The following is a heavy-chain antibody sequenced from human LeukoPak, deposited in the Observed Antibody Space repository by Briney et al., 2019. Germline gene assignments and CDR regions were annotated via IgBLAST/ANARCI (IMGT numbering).Heavy chain of an antibody. J-gene: IGHJ5*02. CDR3: VKTYDYVWGSYRSPHWFDP. CDR2: INHSGST. CDR1: GGSFSGYY. D-gene: IGHD3-16*02. Sequence: SETLSLTCAVYGGSFSGYYWSWIRQPPGKGLEWIGEINHSGSTNYNPSLKSRVTISVDTSKNQFSLKLSSVTAADTAVYYCVKTYDYVWGSYRSPHWFDPWGQGTLVTVSS. V-gene: IGHV4-34*01.